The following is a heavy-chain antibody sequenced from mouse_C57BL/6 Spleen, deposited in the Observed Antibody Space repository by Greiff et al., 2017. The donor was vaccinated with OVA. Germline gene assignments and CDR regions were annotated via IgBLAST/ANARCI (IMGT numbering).Heavy chain of an antibody. CDR3: TKGVFTTVVATGDY. CDR2: IDPETGGT. J-gene: IGHJ2*01. Sequence: QVHVKQSGAELVRPGASVTLSCKASGYTFTDYEMHWVKQTPVHGLEWIGAIDPETGGTAYNQKFKGKAILTADKSSSTAYMELRSLTSEDSAVYYCTKGVFTTVVATGDYWGQGTTLTVSS. CDR1: GYTFTDYE. V-gene: IGHV1-15*01. D-gene: IGHD1-1*01.